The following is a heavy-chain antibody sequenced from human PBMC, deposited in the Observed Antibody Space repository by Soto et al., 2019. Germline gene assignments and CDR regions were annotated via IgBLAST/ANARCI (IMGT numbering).Heavy chain of an antibody. CDR2: IYHSGST. J-gene: IGHJ4*02. CDR1: GGSITSDDNW. D-gene: IGHD6-13*01. V-gene: IGHV4-4*02. CDR3: VSSSWYSLDY. Sequence: QVQLQESGPGLVKPSGTLSLTCAVSGGSITSDDNWWSWVRQPPGKGLEWIGEIYHSGSTNYNPSLNSRVTISVDKSTNQFSLKLTSVTAADTAVYYCVSSSWYSLDYWGQGTLVTVSS.